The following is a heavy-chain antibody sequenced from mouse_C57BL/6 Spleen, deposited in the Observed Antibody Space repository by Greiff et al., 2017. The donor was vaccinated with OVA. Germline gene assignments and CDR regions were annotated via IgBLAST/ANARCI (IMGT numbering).Heavy chain of an antibody. CDR2: ISNGGGST. V-gene: IGHV5-12*01. Sequence: EVMLVESGGGLVQPGGSLKLSCAASGFTFSDYYMYWVRQTPEKRLEWVAYISNGGGSTYYPDTVKGRFTISRDNAKNTLYLQMSRLKSEDTAMYYCARHAPTTVVADWYFDVWGTGTTVTVSS. D-gene: IGHD1-1*01. J-gene: IGHJ1*03. CDR1: GFTFSDYY. CDR3: ARHAPTTVVADWYFDV.